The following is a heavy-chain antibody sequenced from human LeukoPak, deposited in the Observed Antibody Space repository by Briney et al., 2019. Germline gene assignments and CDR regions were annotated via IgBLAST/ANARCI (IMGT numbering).Heavy chain of an antibody. D-gene: IGHD6-6*01. CDR3: ARGTLGSSSPFDY. Sequence: SETLSLTCAVYGGSFSGYYWSWIRQPPGKGLEWIGYIYYSGSTNYNPSLKSRVTISVDTSKNQFSLKLSSVTAADTAVYYCARGTLGSSSPFDYWGQGTLVTVSS. V-gene: IGHV4-59*01. CDR1: GGSFSGYY. J-gene: IGHJ4*02. CDR2: IYYSGST.